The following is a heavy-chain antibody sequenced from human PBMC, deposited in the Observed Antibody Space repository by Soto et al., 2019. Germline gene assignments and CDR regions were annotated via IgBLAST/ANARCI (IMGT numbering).Heavy chain of an antibody. CDR3: AKVSVSDYSFDS. CDR1: GFTFSDHY. CDR2: IRNQVNSHST. D-gene: IGHD2-21*01. Sequence: EVQLVESGGGVVQPGGSLRLSCAASGFTFSDHYMDWVRQAPGKGLEWVGRIRNQVNSHSTEYAASVKGRFTISRDDSTNSLDLQMNSLKTEDTDLYYCAKVSVSDYSFDSWGQGILVTVSS. V-gene: IGHV3-72*01. J-gene: IGHJ4*02.